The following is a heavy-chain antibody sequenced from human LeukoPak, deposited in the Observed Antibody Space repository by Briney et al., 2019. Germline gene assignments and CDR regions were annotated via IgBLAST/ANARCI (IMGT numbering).Heavy chain of an antibody. V-gene: IGHV3-7*01. CDR2: INKDGSEK. Sequence: GGSLRLSCAASGFTFSNYWMSWVRQAPGKGPEWVAHINKDGSEKYYVDSAKGRFTISRDNAKNSVYLQMDSLRVEDTAGYYCARDKVTYWGQGTVVTVSS. CDR1: GFTFSNYW. CDR3: ARDKVTY. J-gene: IGHJ4*02.